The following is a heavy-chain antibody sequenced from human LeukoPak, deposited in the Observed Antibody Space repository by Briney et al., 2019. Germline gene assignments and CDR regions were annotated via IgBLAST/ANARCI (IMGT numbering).Heavy chain of an antibody. CDR1: GFTFSSYA. V-gene: IGHV3-23*01. D-gene: IGHD3-9*01. Sequence: PGGSLRLSCAASGFTFSSYAMSWVPQAPGGGREWVSVISGSGGSTYYVDSVKGRFTISRDNSKNTLYLQMNSLRAEDTAVYYCAKSHPYDILTAYYFPYYFDYWGQGTLVSVSS. J-gene: IGHJ4*02. CDR2: ISGSGGST. CDR3: AKSHPYDILTAYYFPYYFDY.